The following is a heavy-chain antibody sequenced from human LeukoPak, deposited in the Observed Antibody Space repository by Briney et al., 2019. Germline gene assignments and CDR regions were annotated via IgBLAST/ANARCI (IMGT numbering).Heavy chain of an antibody. Sequence: GGSLRLSCAASGFTFSSYEMNWVRQAPGKGLEWITYISDSGTTINYADSVKGRFTISRDNAKNSLYLQMSSLRAEDTAVYYCVRDHSGWSLDPWGQGTLVTVSS. CDR2: ISDSGTTI. CDR1: GFTFSSYE. J-gene: IGHJ5*02. CDR3: VRDHSGWSLDP. V-gene: IGHV3-48*03. D-gene: IGHD6-19*01.